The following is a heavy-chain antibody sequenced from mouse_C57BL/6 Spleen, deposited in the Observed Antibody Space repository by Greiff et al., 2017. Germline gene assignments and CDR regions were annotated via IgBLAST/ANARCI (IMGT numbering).Heavy chain of an antibody. V-gene: IGHV14-4*01. J-gene: IGHJ3*01. Sequence: EVQLQESGAELVRPGASVKLSCTASGFNITDDYMHWVKQRPEQGLEWIGWIDPDNGDTEYASKFQGKATITADTSSNTAYLQLSSLTSEDTAVYYCTQGSNFPAWFAYWGQGTLVTVSA. D-gene: IGHD2-5*01. CDR1: GFNITDDY. CDR3: TQGSNFPAWFAY. CDR2: IDPDNGDT.